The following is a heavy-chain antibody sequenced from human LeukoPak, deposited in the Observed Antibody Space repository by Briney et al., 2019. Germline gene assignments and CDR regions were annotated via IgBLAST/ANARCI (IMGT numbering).Heavy chain of an antibody. D-gene: IGHD3-3*01. V-gene: IGHV4-39*01. CDR3: ASTGLEQRITIFGVVNPAIDY. CDR2: IYYSGST. J-gene: IGHJ4*02. CDR1: GGSISSSSYY. Sequence: SETLSLTCTVSGGSISSSSYYWGWIRQPPGKGLEWIGSIYYSGSTYYNPSLKSRVTISVDTSKNQFSLKLSSVTAADTAVYYCASTGLEQRITIFGVVNPAIDYWGQGTLVTVSS.